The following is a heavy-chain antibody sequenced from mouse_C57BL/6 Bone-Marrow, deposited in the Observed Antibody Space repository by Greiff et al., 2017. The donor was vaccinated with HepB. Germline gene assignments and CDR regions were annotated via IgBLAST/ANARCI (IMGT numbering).Heavy chain of an antibody. Sequence: VQLQQSGPELVKPGASVKISCKASGYTFTDYYMNWVKQSHGKSLEWIGDINPNNGGTSYNQKFKGKATLTVDKSSSTAYMELRSLTSEDSAVYYCARTREAYWGQGTLVTVSA. V-gene: IGHV1-26*01. CDR3: ARTREAY. CDR2: INPNNGGT. J-gene: IGHJ3*01. CDR1: GYTFTDYY.